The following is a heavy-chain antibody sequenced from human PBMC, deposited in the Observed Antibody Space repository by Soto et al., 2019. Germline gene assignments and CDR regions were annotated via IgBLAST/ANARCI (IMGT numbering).Heavy chain of an antibody. CDR2: ISWNSGSI. Sequence: GGSLRLSCAASGFTFDDYAMHWVRQAPGKGLEWVSGISWNSGSIGYADSVKGRFTISRDNAKNSLYLQMNSLRAEDTALYYCAKDMGSSWYEGGDYWGQGTLVTVSS. V-gene: IGHV3-9*01. CDR3: AKDMGSSWYEGGDY. D-gene: IGHD6-13*01. CDR1: GFTFDDYA. J-gene: IGHJ4*02.